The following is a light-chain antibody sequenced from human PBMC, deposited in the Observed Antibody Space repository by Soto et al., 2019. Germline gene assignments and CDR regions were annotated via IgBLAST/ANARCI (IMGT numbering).Light chain of an antibody. CDR1: SSNIGRNT. Sequence: QSVLTQPPSASGTPGQRVTISCSGSSSNIGRNTVNWYQQLPGTAPKVLIYSNNQRPSGVPDRFSGSESGTSASLAISGLQSEDEADYFCAAWDDNLNGPVFGGGTKVTVL. CDR3: AAWDDNLNGPV. V-gene: IGLV1-44*01. CDR2: SNN. J-gene: IGLJ3*02.